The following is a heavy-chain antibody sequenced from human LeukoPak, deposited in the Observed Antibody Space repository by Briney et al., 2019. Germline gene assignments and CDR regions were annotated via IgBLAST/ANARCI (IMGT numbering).Heavy chain of an antibody. V-gene: IGHV1-58*02. Sequence: ASVKVSCKASRFTFTSSAMQWVRQARGQRLEWIGWIVVGSGNTNYAQKFQERVTITRDMSTSTAYMELSSLRSEDTAVYYCATPRDGDYQNDAFDIWGQGTMVTVSS. D-gene: IGHD4-17*01. CDR3: ATPRDGDYQNDAFDI. CDR1: RFTFTSSA. J-gene: IGHJ3*02. CDR2: IVVGSGNT.